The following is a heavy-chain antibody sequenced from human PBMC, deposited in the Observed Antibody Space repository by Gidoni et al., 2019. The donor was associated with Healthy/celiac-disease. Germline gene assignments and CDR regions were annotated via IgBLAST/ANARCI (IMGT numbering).Heavy chain of an antibody. Sequence: EVQLVESGGGLVQPGRSLRPSCAASGFPFDDYAMHWVRPAPGKGLEWVSGISWNSGSIGYADSVKGRFTISRDNAKNSLYLQMNSLRAEDTALYYCAKEEGGFDPWGQGTLVTVSS. CDR1: GFPFDDYA. CDR2: ISWNSGSI. CDR3: AKEEGGFDP. V-gene: IGHV3-9*01. J-gene: IGHJ5*02.